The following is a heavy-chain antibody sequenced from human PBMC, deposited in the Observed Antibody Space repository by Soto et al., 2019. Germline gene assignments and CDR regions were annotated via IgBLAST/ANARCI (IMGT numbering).Heavy chain of an antibody. D-gene: IGHD3-10*01. V-gene: IGHV4-59*01. CDR2: IYYSGST. CDR1: GGSISSYY. CDR3: ARVWGGAFDF. Sequence: QVQLQESGPGLVKPSETLSLTCTVSGGSISSYYWSWIRQPPGKGLEWIGYIYYSGSTNYNPSLQCRVTVSVGTSKSQCSLMLSPVTAADTAVYYGARVWGGAFDFWGKGQWSPSLQ. J-gene: IGHJ3*01.